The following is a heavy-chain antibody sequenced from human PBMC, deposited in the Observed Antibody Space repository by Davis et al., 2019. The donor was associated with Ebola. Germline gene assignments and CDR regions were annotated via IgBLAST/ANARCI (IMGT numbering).Heavy chain of an antibody. CDR3: ARHFSYYYDSSGYPPELTDY. V-gene: IGHV4-39*01. J-gene: IGHJ4*02. Sequence: PSETLSLTCTVSGGSISSSSYYWGWIRQPPGKGLEWIGSIYYSGSTYYNPSLKSRVTISVDTSKNQFSLKLSSVTAADTAVYYCARHFSYYYDSSGYPPELTDYWGQGTLVTVSS. D-gene: IGHD3-22*01. CDR2: IYYSGST. CDR1: GGSISSSSYY.